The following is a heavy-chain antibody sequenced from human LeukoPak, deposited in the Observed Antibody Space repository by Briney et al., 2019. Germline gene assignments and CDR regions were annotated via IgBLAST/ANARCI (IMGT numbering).Heavy chain of an antibody. CDR2: INHCGST. J-gene: IGHJ4*02. CDR3: ATGYQWLATGFDY. CDR1: GGSFSGYY. Sequence: PSETLSLTCAVYGGSFSGYYWSWIRQPPGKGLEWIGEINHCGSTNYNPSLKSRVTISVDTSKNQFSLKLSSVTAADTAVYYCATGYQWLATGFDYWGQGTLVTVSS. V-gene: IGHV4-34*01. D-gene: IGHD6-19*01.